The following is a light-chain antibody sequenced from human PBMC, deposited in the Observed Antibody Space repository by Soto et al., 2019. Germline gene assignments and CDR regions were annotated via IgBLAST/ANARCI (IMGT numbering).Light chain of an antibody. CDR3: QQYNRWPLT. V-gene: IGKV3-11*01. CDR1: HSVSSY. J-gene: IGKJ4*01. CDR2: AAS. Sequence: EIVLTQSPATLSLSPGERATLSCRASHSVSSYLAWYQQKPGQAPRLLMYAASSRAAGIPDRFSGSGSGTEFTLTINRLEAEDFAVYYCQQYNRWPLTFGGGTKVDIK.